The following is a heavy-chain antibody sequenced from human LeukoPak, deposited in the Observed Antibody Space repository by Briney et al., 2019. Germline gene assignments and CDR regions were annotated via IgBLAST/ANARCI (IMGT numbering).Heavy chain of an antibody. Sequence: GGSLRLSCAASGFTFSSYAMSWVRQAPGKGLEWVTTISGSGGSTDYADSVKGRFTISRDNSKNTQYLQMDSLGAEDTAEYYCATMGYDFWSGYWPDYWGQGTLVTVSS. J-gene: IGHJ4*02. V-gene: IGHV3-23*01. D-gene: IGHD3-3*01. CDR2: ISGSGGST. CDR3: ATMGYDFWSGYWPDY. CDR1: GFTFSSYA.